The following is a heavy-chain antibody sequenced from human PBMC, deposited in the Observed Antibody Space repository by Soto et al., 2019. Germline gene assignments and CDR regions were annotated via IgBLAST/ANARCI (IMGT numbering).Heavy chain of an antibody. D-gene: IGHD3-10*01. Sequence: LRLSCAASGFTFSDYYMSWIRQAPGKGLEWVSCISSSGSTIYYADSVKGRFTISRDNAKNSLYLQMNSLRAEDTAVYYCGRDPGITMVRGVIITVRYYYGMDVWGQGTTVTVSS. CDR2: ISSSGSTI. V-gene: IGHV3-11*01. J-gene: IGHJ6*02. CDR3: GRDPGITMVRGVIITVRYYYGMDV. CDR1: GFTFSDYY.